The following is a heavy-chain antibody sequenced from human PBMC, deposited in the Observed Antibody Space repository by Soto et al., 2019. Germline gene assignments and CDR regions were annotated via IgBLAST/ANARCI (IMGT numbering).Heavy chain of an antibody. V-gene: IGHV1-8*01. Sequence: QVQLVQSGAEVKKPGASVKVSCKASGYTFTSYDINWVRQATGQGLEWMGWMNPNSGNTGYAQKFQGRVTMTRNTSISTAYMELSSLRSEDTAVYYCARALRDIVVVPAAVRFRVYYFDYWGLGTLVTVSS. CDR2: MNPNSGNT. CDR3: ARALRDIVVVPAAVRFRVYYFDY. CDR1: GYTFTSYD. D-gene: IGHD2-2*01. J-gene: IGHJ4*02.